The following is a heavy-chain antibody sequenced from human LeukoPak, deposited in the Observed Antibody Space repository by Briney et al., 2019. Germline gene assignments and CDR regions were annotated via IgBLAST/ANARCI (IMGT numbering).Heavy chain of an antibody. Sequence: GVSLRLSCAASGFTFSSYAMSWVRQAPGKGLEWVSSISDSADNTYYADSVKGRFTISRDNSKNTLFLQMNSLGAEDTAVYYCAKVYWYGSGSFIFDYWGQGTLVTVSS. CDR3: AKVYWYGSGSFIFDY. CDR1: GFTFSSYA. D-gene: IGHD3-10*01. V-gene: IGHV3-23*01. CDR2: ISDSADNT. J-gene: IGHJ4*02.